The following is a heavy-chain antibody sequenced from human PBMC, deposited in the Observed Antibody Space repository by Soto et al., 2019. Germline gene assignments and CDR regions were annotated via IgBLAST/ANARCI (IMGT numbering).Heavy chain of an antibody. CDR3: ARASGTWYHFDY. Sequence: QVQLQESGPGLVKPSETLSLTCTVSGASVSSNNYYWTWIRQPPGKELEWIGYIYSGSANCYPSLKSRVTISVDTSKNQFSLKLSSVTAADTAVYFWARASGTWYHFDYWGLGILVTVSS. CDR1: GASVSSNNYY. CDR2: IYSGSA. J-gene: IGHJ4*02. D-gene: IGHD6-13*01. V-gene: IGHV4-61*01.